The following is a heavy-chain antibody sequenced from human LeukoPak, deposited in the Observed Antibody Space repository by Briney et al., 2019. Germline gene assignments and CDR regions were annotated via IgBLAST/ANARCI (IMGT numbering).Heavy chain of an antibody. CDR3: ASGVVVVPNYRKNYYYYGMDV. CDR1: GGSFSGYY. V-gene: IGHV4-34*01. CDR2: INHSGST. Sequence: SETLSLTCAVYGGSFSGYYWSWIRQPPGKGLEWLGEINHSGSTNYNPSLKSRVTISVDTSKNQFSLKLSSVTAADTAVYYCASGVVVVPNYRKNYYYYGMDVWGKGTTVTVSS. J-gene: IGHJ6*04. D-gene: IGHD2-2*01.